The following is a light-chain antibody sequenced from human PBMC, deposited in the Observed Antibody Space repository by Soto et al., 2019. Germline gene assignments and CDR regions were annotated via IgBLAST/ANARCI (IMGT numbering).Light chain of an antibody. V-gene: IGKV1-33*01. CDR1: QDIRNY. Sequence: DIQMTQSPSSLSASVGDRVTITCQASQDIRNYLNWYQQKPGKAPNLLIYDASNLRAGVPSRFSGSGPGTEFTFAISSLQPEDIATYYSQHWDHRLPLSFGGGTKVEIK. CDR3: QHWDHRLPLS. CDR2: DAS. J-gene: IGKJ4*01.